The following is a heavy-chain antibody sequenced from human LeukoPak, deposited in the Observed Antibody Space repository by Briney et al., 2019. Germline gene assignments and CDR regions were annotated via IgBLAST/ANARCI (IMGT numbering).Heavy chain of an antibody. D-gene: IGHD3-22*01. Sequence: GASVKVSCKASGYSLTELSMNWVRQTLGKGLEWMRGFDPGVAAAIYAQKFQDWVTVTADTSTDTAYMELSSLRAEDTAIYYCATVVPSYDSSDFYIHAFHIGG. CDR3: ATVVPSYDSSDFYIHAFHI. V-gene: IGHV1-24*01. CDR1: GYSLTELS. J-gene: IGHJ3*02. CDR2: FDPGVAAA.